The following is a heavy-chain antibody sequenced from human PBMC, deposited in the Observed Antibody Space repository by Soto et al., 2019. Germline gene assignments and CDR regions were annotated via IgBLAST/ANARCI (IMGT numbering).Heavy chain of an antibody. CDR3: VRTHVSATGIDWFDP. CDR1: GYTFTSYG. D-gene: IGHD6-13*01. J-gene: IGHJ5*02. V-gene: IGHV1-3*01. Sequence: ASVKVSCRASGYTFTSYGIHGVRQAPGQRLEWMGWINAANGDTKYSPKFQGRVTITRDTSASTAYMELSSLRFEDTAVYYCVRTHVSATGIDWFDPWGQGTLVTASS. CDR2: INAANGDT.